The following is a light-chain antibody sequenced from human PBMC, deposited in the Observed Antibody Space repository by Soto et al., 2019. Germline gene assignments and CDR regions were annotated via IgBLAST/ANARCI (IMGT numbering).Light chain of an antibody. J-gene: IGLJ3*02. V-gene: IGLV2-14*03. CDR2: DVS. CDR1: SGDVGAFDY. CDR3: AAYTTSSTLV. Sequence: QSVLTQPASVSGSPGQSITISCAGTSGDVGAFDYVSWYQHHPGKVPKLMFYDVSDRPSGVSTRFSGSKSANMASLTISGLQADDEADYYCAAYTTSSTLVFGGGTKLTVL.